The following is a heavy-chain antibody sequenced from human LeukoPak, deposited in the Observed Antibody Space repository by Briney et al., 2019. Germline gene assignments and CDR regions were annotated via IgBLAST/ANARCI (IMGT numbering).Heavy chain of an antibody. CDR1: GFTFSSYA. CDR3: ASTAITIFGVVIIEDY. CDR2: ISGSGGST. Sequence: PGGSLRLSCAASGFTFSSYAMSWVRQAPGKGLEWVSGISGSGGSTYYADSVKGRFTISRDNSKNTLYLQMNSLRAEDTAVYYCASTAITIFGVVIIEDYWGQGTLVTVSS. D-gene: IGHD3-3*01. V-gene: IGHV3-23*01. J-gene: IGHJ4*02.